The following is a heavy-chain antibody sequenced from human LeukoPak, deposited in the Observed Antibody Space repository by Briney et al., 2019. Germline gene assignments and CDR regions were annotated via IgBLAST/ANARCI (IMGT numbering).Heavy chain of an antibody. Sequence: PSQTLSLTCTVSGGSISSGGYYWSWIRQHPGKGLEWIGYIYYSGSTYYNPSLKSRVTISVDKSKNQFSLKLSSVTAADTAVYYCARVGSSGWHKERLYYFDYWGQGTLVTVSS. CDR3: ARVGSSGWHKERLYYFDY. V-gene: IGHV4-31*03. J-gene: IGHJ4*02. D-gene: IGHD6-19*01. CDR2: IYYSGST. CDR1: GGSISSGGYY.